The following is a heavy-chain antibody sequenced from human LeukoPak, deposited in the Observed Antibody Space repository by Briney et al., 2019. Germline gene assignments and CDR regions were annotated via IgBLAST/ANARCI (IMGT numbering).Heavy chain of an antibody. CDR1: GFTLSNHW. CDR3: ARVEGP. J-gene: IGHJ4*02. V-gene: IGHV3-7*03. CDR2: VNRDGSET. Sequence: GGSLRLSCAASGFTLSNHWMTWVRQVPGRGPEWVANVNRDGSETYYLDSVKGRFTISRDNAKNSLYLQMNSLRAEDTAVYYCARVEGPWGQGTLVTVSS.